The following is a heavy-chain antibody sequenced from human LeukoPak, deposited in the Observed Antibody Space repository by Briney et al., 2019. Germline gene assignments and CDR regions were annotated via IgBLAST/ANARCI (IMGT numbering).Heavy chain of an antibody. Sequence: ASVKVSCKASGYTFTSYGISWVRQAPGQGLEWMGWVSSYNGNTNHAQKLQGRVTMTTDTSTSTAYMELRSLRSDDTAVYYCARVGYCSGGSCYSDFDYWGQGTLVTVSS. CDR3: ARVGYCSGGSCYSDFDY. V-gene: IGHV1-18*01. J-gene: IGHJ4*02. CDR1: GYTFTSYG. D-gene: IGHD2-15*01. CDR2: VSSYNGNT.